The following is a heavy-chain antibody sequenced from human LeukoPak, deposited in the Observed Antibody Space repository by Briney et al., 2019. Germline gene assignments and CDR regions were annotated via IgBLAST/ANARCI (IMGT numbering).Heavy chain of an antibody. CDR1: GYSISSGYY. V-gene: IGHV4-38-2*01. CDR3: ARHRGAQLRYFDWLSWFDP. J-gene: IGHJ5*02. D-gene: IGHD3-9*01. CDR2: IYHSGST. Sequence: SETLSLTCAVSGYSISSGYYWGWIRQPPGKGLEWIGSIYHSGSTYYNPSLKSRVTISVDTSKSQFSLKLSSVTAADTAVYYCARHRGAQLRYFDWLSWFDPWGQGTLVTVSS.